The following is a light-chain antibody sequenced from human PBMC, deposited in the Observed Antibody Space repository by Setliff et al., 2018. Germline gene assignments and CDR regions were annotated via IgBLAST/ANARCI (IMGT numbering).Light chain of an antibody. J-gene: IGLJ2*01. Sequence: QSALTQPASVSGSPGQSITISCTGTSSDVGAYNYVSWYQRHPGEAPKLLLYDVSNRPSGMSNRFSGSKSGSTASLTITGLQAEDEADYFCSSYTSTRTVIFGGGTKATVL. CDR2: DVS. V-gene: IGLV2-14*03. CDR3: SSYTSTRTVI. CDR1: SSDVGAYNY.